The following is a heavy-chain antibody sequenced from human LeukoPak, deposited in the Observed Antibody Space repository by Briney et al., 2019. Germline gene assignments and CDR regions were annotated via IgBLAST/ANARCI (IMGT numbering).Heavy chain of an antibody. Sequence: GGSLRLSCAASGFTFSSYAMSWVRPAPGKGLAWVSAISGSGGSTYYADSVEGRFTIYRDNSKNTLYLQMNSLRAEDTAVYYCAKAARTIIAARYYFDYWGQGTLVTVSS. CDR3: AKAARTIIAARYYFDY. D-gene: IGHD6-6*01. CDR2: ISGSGGST. J-gene: IGHJ4*02. CDR1: GFTFSSYA. V-gene: IGHV3-23*01.